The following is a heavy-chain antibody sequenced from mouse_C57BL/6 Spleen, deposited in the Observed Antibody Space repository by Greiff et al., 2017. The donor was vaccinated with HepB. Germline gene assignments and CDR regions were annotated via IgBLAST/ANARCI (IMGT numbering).Heavy chain of an antibody. V-gene: IGHV1-82*01. J-gene: IGHJ1*03. CDR3: AREDYYGSSSWAFDV. Sequence: VKLVASGPELVKPGASVKISCKASGYAFSSSWTNWVKQRPGKGLEWIGRIYPGDGDTNYNGKFKGKATLTADKSSSTAYMPRSRLTSEDSAVYCGAREDYYGSSSWAFDVWGTGTTVTVSS. CDR2: IYPGDGDT. CDR1: GYAFSSSW. D-gene: IGHD1-1*01.